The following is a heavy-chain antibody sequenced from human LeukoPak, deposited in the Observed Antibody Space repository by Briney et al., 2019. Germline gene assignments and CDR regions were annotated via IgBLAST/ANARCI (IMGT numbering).Heavy chain of an antibody. CDR3: ARRQGCSSASCPPDY. CDR1: GYSFTTYW. J-gene: IGHJ4*02. V-gene: IGHV5-51*01. Sequence: PGESLKISCRGSGYSFTTYWIGWVRQMPGKGLEWMGIIYPGDSDTRYTPSFRGQVTLSVDKSINTAYLQWSGLKASDTAMYYCARRQGCSSASCPPDYWGQGTLVTVSS. CDR2: IYPGDSDT. D-gene: IGHD2-2*01.